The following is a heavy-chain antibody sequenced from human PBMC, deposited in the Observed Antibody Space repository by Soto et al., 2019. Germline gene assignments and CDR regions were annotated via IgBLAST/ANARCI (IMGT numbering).Heavy chain of an antibody. Sequence: QVHLVQSGAEVKKPGASVKVSCQGSGYAFTTYGITGVRQAPGQGLEWMGWISAHNGNTNYAQKLQGRVTVTRDTSTSTAYMELRSLRYDDTAVYYCARGRYGDYWGQVALVTVSS. V-gene: IGHV1-18*01. CDR3: ARGRYGDY. D-gene: IGHD1-1*01. CDR2: ISAHNGNT. J-gene: IGHJ4*02. CDR1: GYAFTTYG.